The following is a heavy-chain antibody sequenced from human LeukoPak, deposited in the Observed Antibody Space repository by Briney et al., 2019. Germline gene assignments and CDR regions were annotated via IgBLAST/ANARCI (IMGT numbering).Heavy chain of an antibody. CDR2: IIPILGIA. V-gene: IGHV1-69*04. Sequence: SVKVSCKASGGTFSSYTISWVRQAPGQGLGWMGRIIPILGIANYAQKFQGRVTITADKSTSTAYMELSSLRSEDTAVYYCARDRLTTSCYYGMDVWGQGTTVTVSS. D-gene: IGHD4/OR15-4a*01. CDR3: ARDRLTTSCYYGMDV. CDR1: GGTFSSYT. J-gene: IGHJ6*02.